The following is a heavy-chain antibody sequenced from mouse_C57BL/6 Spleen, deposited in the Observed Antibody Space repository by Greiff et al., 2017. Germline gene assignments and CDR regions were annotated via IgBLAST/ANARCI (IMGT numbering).Heavy chain of an antibody. CDR3: ARSDGYYEEVWFAY. V-gene: IGHV1-26*01. Sequence: VQLQQSGPELVKPGASVKISCKASGYTFTDYYMNWVKQSHGKSLEWIGDINPNNGGTSYNQKFKGKATLTVDKSSSTAYMELRSLTSEDSAVYYCARSDGYYEEVWFAYWGQGTLVTVSA. CDR1: GYTFTDYY. D-gene: IGHD2-3*01. J-gene: IGHJ3*01. CDR2: INPNNGGT.